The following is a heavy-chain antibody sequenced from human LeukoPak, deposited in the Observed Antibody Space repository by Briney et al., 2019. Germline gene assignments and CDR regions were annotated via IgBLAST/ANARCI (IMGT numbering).Heavy chain of an antibody. V-gene: IGHV4-59*01. CDR1: GCSISSYY. D-gene: IGHD3-9*01. CDR2: IYYSGST. Sequence: SETLSLTCTVSGCSISSYYWSWIRQPPGKGLEWIGYIYYSGSTNYNPSLKSRVTISVDTSKNQFSLKLSSVTAADTAVYYCARAHLRYFDWLNWFDPWGQGTLVTVSS. CDR3: ARAHLRYFDWLNWFDP. J-gene: IGHJ5*02.